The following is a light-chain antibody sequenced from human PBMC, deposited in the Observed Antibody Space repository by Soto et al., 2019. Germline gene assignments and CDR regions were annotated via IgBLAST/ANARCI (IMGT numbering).Light chain of an antibody. Sequence: EVVLTQSPGTLSLSQGESATLSYRASQSISSSYFAWYQQKPGQAPRLLIYASSSRATGIPDRFSGGGSGTDFTLTISRLEPEDYAVYFCHQHGTSPFTFGPGTKVDV. V-gene: IGKV3-20*01. CDR2: ASS. J-gene: IGKJ3*01. CDR3: HQHGTSPFT. CDR1: QSISSSY.